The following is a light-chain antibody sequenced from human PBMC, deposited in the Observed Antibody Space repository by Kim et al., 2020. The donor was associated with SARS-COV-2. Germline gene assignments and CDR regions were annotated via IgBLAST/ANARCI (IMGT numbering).Light chain of an antibody. V-gene: IGKV1-27*01. CDR1: LDIANS. CDR2: APS. Sequence: IQMTQSPSSLSASVGDSVTITCRASLDIANSLAWYQKKPGKVPTVLSYAPSTLQSGVPARFSGRGSGTEFTLTIGSLQTEYAATYYCQKYNSAPWTFGPGTKVYIK. J-gene: IGKJ1*01. CDR3: QKYNSAPWT.